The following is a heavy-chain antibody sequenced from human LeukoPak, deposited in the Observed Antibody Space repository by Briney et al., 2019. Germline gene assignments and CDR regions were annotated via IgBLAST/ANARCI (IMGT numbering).Heavy chain of an antibody. J-gene: IGHJ5*02. CDR1: GFTFSSYA. CDR2: ISGSGGST. CDR3: AKDLSVYSSSWYSWFDP. Sequence: GGSLRLSCAASGFTFSSYAMSWVRQAPGKGLEWVSAISGSGGSTYYADSVKGRFTISRDNSKNTLYLQMNSLRAEVTAVYYCAKDLSVYSSSWYSWFDPWGQGTLVTVSS. V-gene: IGHV3-23*01. D-gene: IGHD6-13*01.